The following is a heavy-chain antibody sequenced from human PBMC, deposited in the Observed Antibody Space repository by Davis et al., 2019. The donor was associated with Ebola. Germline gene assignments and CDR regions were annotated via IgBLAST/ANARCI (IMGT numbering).Heavy chain of an antibody. J-gene: IGHJ4*02. CDR1: GYTFKNYA. V-gene: IGHV1-18*01. D-gene: IGHD3-9*01. CDR3: ARGLRYFDWPLDY. Sequence: AASVKVSCKASGYTFKNYAISWVRQAPGQGLEWMGWISAYNGNTNYAQKFQGRVTMTTDTSASMAYVELRGLRSDDTAVYYCARGLRYFDWPLDYWGQGTLVTVSS. CDR2: ISAYNGNT.